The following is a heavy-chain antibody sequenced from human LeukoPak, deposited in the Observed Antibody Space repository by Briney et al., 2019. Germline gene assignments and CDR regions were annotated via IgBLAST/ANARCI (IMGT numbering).Heavy chain of an antibody. J-gene: IGHJ2*01. CDR1: GFTFKYAW. D-gene: IGHD1-14*01. CDR2: IKSKIDGETT. CDR3: SSRITGQQKDWYFDL. V-gene: IGHV3-15*01. Sequence: KSGGSLRLSCAVSGFTFKYAWMNWVSQAPGKGLEWVGRIKSKIDGETTDYAAPVKGRFTISRDDSKNTLYLQMNSLKTEDTAVYYCSSRITGQQKDWYFDLWGRGTLLTVSS.